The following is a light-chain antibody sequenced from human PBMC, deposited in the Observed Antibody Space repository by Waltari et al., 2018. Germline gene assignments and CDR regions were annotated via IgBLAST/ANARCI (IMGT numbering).Light chain of an antibody. V-gene: IGLV1-40*01. CDR2: GNS. CDR3: QSYDSSLSGSV. Sequence: QSVLTQPPSVSGAPGQRVPLSCTGSSSNIGAGYDVHWYQQLPGTAPKLLIYGNSNRPSGVADRFSGSKSATSASLAITGLQAEDEADYYCQSYDSSLSGSVFGGGTKLTVL. J-gene: IGLJ2*01. CDR1: SSNIGAGYD.